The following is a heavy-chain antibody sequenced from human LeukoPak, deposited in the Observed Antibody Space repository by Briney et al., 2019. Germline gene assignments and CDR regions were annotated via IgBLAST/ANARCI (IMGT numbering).Heavy chain of an antibody. D-gene: IGHD3-22*01. CDR3: ARDRKAYYYDSSGPDAFDI. V-gene: IGHV4-59*01. CDR1: GGSISSYY. CDR2: IYYSGST. J-gene: IGHJ3*02. Sequence: PSETLSLTCTVSGGSISSYYWSWIRQPPGKGLEWIGYIYYSGSTNYNPSLKSRVTISVDTSKNQFSLKLSSVTAADTAVYYCARDRKAYYYDSSGPDAFDIWGQGTMVTVSS.